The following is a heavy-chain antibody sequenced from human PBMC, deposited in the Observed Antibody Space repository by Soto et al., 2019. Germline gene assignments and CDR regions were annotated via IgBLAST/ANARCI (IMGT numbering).Heavy chain of an antibody. Sequence: QVQLGQSGAEVKKPGASVRVSCQASGYTFTSYHICWVRQAPGQGLEWMGCISGYNGYTNYAQNVQGSVSMTTDTSTNTADLELRNLRSDDTAIYFCARSLAGRPGDYWGQGTLVTVSS. D-gene: IGHD6-25*01. CDR1: GYTFTSYH. V-gene: IGHV1-18*01. CDR3: ARSLAGRPGDY. J-gene: IGHJ4*02. CDR2: ISGYNGYT.